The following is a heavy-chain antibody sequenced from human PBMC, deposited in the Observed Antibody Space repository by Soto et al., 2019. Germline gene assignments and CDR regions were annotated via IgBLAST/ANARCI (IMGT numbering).Heavy chain of an antibody. Sequence: EXLKISCKASGYXSTTYLLAWVRHMPGKGLEWMGIINPGDSDIRYSPSFKGQVTISDDNSISTAYLPWSSLKASDTALYYCARRLRDYDSSGYALDAFDIWGQGTMVTVSS. CDR1: GYXSTTYL. V-gene: IGHV5-51*01. J-gene: IGHJ3*02. D-gene: IGHD3-22*01. CDR2: INPGDSDI. CDR3: ARRLRDYDSSGYALDAFDI.